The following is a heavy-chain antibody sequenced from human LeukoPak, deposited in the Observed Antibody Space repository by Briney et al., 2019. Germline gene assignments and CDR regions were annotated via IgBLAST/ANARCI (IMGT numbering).Heavy chain of an antibody. V-gene: IGHV3-48*01. D-gene: IGHD2-15*01. J-gene: IGHJ4*02. CDR1: GFTFSSYS. CDR2: ISSGSDTI. CDR3: YCAVEDY. Sequence: GGSLRLSCAASGFTFSSYSMNWVRQAPGQGLEWVSFISSGSDTIYYADSVKGRFTISRDNAKNSLYLEMNSLRAEDTAVYYCYCAVEDYWGQGTQVTVSS.